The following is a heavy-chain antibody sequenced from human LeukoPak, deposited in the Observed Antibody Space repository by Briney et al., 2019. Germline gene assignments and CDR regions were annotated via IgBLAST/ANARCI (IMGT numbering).Heavy chain of an antibody. CDR1: GGSFSGYY. J-gene: IGHJ6*03. V-gene: IGHV4-34*01. CDR3: AREYFSANYFFYYMDV. Sequence: SETLSLTCAVYGGSFSGYYWSWIRQPPGKGLEWIGEINHSGSTNYNPSLKSRVTISVDTSKSQFSLKLSSVTAADTAVYYCAREYFSANYFFYYMDVWGTGTTVTVSS. D-gene: IGHD3-3*01. CDR2: INHSGST.